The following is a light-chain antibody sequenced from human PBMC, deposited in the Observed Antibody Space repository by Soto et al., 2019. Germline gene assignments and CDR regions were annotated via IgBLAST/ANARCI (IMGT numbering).Light chain of an antibody. CDR3: CSYAGSYV. J-gene: IGLJ1*01. Sequence: SVRTQPRSVSGSPGQAATISCTGTSSDVGGYNYVSWYQQHPGKAPKLMIYDVSKRPSGVPDRFSGSKSGNTASLTISGLQAEDEADYYCCSYAGSYVFGTGTKVTVL. CDR1: SSDVGGYNY. V-gene: IGLV2-11*01. CDR2: DVS.